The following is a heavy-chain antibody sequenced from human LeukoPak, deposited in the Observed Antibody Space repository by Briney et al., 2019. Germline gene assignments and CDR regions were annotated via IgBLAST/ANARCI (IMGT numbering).Heavy chain of an antibody. CDR2: IIPIFGTA. CDR3: ARHRERYCSSTSCYRGGSPYYFDY. CDR1: GGTFSSYA. V-gene: IGHV1-69*13. Sequence: SVKVPCKASGGTFSSYAISWVRQAPGQGLEWMGGIIPIFGTANYAQKFQGRVTITADESTSTAYMELSSLRSEDTAVYYCARHRERYCSSTSCYRGGSPYYFDYWGQGTLVTVSS. J-gene: IGHJ4*02. D-gene: IGHD2-2*02.